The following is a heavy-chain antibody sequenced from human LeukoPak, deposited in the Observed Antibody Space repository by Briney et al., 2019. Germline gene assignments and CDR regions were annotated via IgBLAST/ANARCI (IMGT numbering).Heavy chain of an antibody. CDR2: IYYSGST. D-gene: IGHD1-14*01. Sequence: PSETLSLTCTVSGGSISSHYWSWIRQPPGKGLEWIGYIYYSGSTNYNPSLKSRVTISVDTSKNQFSLKLSSVTAADTAVYYCATYRPATGSFDYWGQGTLVTVSS. CDR1: GGSISSHY. J-gene: IGHJ4*02. V-gene: IGHV4-59*08. CDR3: ATYRPATGSFDY.